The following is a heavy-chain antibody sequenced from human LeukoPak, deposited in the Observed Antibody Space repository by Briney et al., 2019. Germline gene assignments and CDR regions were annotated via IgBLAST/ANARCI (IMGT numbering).Heavy chain of an antibody. Sequence: VASVKVSCKASGYTFTGYYMHWVRQAPGQGLEWMGWINPNSGGTNYAQKFQGRVTMTRDTFISTAYMELSRLRSDDTAVYYCARGSSGYYGWFDPWGQGTLVTVSS. V-gene: IGHV1-2*02. D-gene: IGHD3-22*01. J-gene: IGHJ5*02. CDR3: ARGSSGYYGWFDP. CDR2: INPNSGGT. CDR1: GYTFTGYY.